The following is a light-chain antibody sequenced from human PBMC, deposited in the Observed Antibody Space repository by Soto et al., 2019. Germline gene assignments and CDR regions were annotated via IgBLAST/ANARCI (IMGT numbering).Light chain of an antibody. J-gene: IGLJ1*01. CDR3: SLYTSENTYV. CDR1: SSNIGSNY. Sequence: QSVLTQPPSASGTPGQRVTISCSGSSSNIGSNYVYWYQQLPGTAPKLIIYEASNRPSGVPDRFSGSKSGNTASLTISGLQAADEADYYCSLYTSENTYVFGTGTKVTVL. CDR2: EAS. V-gene: IGLV1-47*01.